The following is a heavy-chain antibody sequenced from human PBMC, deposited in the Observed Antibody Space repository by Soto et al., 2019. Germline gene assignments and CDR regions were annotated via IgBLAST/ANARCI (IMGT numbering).Heavy chain of an antibody. V-gene: IGHV3-21*01. D-gene: IGHD3-9*01. CDR2: ISSSSSYI. CDR3: ARDFYDILTGYYMAAFDI. Sequence: PGGSLRLSCAAAGFTFSSYGMHWVRQAPGKGLEWVSSISSSSSYIYYADSVKGRFTISRDNAKNSLYLQMNSLRAEDTAVYYCARDFYDILTGYYMAAFDIWGQGTMVTVSS. J-gene: IGHJ3*02. CDR1: GFTFSSYG.